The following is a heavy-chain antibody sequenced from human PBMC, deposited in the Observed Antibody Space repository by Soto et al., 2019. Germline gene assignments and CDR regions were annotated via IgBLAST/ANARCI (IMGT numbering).Heavy chain of an antibody. V-gene: IGHV3-15*01. CDR1: GFTFSNAW. J-gene: IGHJ4*02. CDR2: IKRKTDGGTT. CDR3: TTQGILTGD. Sequence: EVQLVESGGGLVKPGGSLRLSCAASGFTFSNAWMSWARQAPGKGLEWVGRIKRKTDGGTTDYAAPVKGRFTISRDDSKSTLFLEMNRLKTEDTGVYYCTTQGILTGDWGQGTLVTVSS. D-gene: IGHD3-9*01.